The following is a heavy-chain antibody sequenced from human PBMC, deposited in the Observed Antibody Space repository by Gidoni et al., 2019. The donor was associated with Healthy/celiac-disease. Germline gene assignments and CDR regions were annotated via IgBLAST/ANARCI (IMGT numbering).Heavy chain of an antibody. CDR3: ARDLAVDYDFWSGYSFDP. CDR1: GYTFTSYS. Sequence: QVQLVQSGAEVKKPGASVKVSCKAAGYTFTSYSMHWVRQAPGQGLEWMGIINPRGGSTSYEQKFQGRVTMTRDTSTSTVYMELSSLRSEETAVYYCARDLAVDYDFWSGYSFDPWGQGTLVTVSS. D-gene: IGHD3-3*01. V-gene: IGHV1-46*03. CDR2: INPRGGST. J-gene: IGHJ5*02.